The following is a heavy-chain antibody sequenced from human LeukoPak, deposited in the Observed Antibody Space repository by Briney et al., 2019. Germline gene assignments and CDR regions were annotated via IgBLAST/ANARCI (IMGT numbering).Heavy chain of an antibody. CDR3: AKDRIAAAANWFDP. CDR1: GFTFSSYG. D-gene: IGHD6-13*01. J-gene: IGHJ5*02. CDR2: ISYDGSNK. Sequence: GGSLRLSCAASGFTFSSYGMHWVRQDPGKGLEWVAVISYDGSNKYYADSVKGRFTISRDNSKNTLYLQMNSLRAEDTAVYYCAKDRIAAAANWFDPWGQGTLVTVSS. V-gene: IGHV3-30*18.